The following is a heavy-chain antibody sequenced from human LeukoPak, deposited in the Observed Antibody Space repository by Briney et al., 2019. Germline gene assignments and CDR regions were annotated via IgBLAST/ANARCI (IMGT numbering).Heavy chain of an antibody. J-gene: IGHJ3*02. CDR1: GFTVSSNY. V-gene: IGHV3-66*01. CDR2: IYSGGST. D-gene: IGHD4/OR15-4a*01. Sequence: GGSLRLSCEASGFTVSSNYMSWVRQAPGKGLEWVSVIYSGGSTKYADSVKGRFSISRGNSKNTLYLQMNSLRAEDTAVYYCARDPRTIKDAFDIWGQGTMVTVSS. CDR3: ARDPRTIKDAFDI.